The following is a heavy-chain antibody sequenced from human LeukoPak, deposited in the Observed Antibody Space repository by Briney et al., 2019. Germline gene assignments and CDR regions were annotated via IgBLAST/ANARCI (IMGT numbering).Heavy chain of an antibody. Sequence: GGSLRLSCSASGITFTGHSMNWVRQAPGKGLEWVSAIGSSSTSIYYADSVKGRFTVSRDNAKNSLYLQMNSLRVEDTAVYYCTRDHITSWQIDFWGQGTMVTVSS. CDR3: TRDHITSWQIDF. J-gene: IGHJ4*02. V-gene: IGHV3-21*04. CDR1: GITFTGHS. CDR2: IGSSSTSI. D-gene: IGHD2-2*01.